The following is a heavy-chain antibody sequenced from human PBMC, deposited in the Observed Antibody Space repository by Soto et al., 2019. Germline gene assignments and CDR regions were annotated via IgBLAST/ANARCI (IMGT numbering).Heavy chain of an antibody. Sequence: GGSLRLSCAVSGFSFSKYEMNWVRQAPGKGLEWVSYISSSGSTFSYVDSVKGRFTISRDNAKNSLYLQMNSLRAEDTAVYYCARVPTDSYGMDVWGQGTTVTVSS. V-gene: IGHV3-48*03. CDR3: ARVPTDSYGMDV. CDR1: GFSFSKYE. J-gene: IGHJ6*02. CDR2: ISSSGSTF.